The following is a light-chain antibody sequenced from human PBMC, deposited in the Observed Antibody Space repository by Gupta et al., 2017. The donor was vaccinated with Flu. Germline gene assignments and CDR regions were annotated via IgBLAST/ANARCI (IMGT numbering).Light chain of an antibody. CDR2: SNN. CDR3: ATWDDSLKEV. CDR1: SSNIGSNT. J-gene: IGLJ2*01. V-gene: IGLV1-44*01. Sequence: GSSSNIGSNTVNWYQQRPGTAPKLLIYSNNQRPSGVPDRFSGSKSGTSASLAISGLQSEDEADYYCATWDDSLKEVFGGGTKLTVL.